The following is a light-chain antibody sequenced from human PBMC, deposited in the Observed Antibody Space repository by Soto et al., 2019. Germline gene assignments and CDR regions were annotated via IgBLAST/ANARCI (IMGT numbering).Light chain of an antibody. J-gene: IGKJ1*01. CDR1: QSISSTY. CDR2: GAS. Sequence: EIVLTQSPGTLSLSPGKRVTLSCRASQSISSTYLAWYQQKPGQAPRLLIYGASSRATGIPDRFSGSGSGTYFTLTISILEPEDFAVYYCQQYDSRRRTFGQGTKVE. CDR3: QQYDSRRRT. V-gene: IGKV3-20*01.